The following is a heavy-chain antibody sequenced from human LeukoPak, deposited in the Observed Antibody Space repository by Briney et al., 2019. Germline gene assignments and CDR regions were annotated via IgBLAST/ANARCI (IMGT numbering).Heavy chain of an antibody. CDR3: ARNAYYDILTGYYPFDP. Sequence: PSETLSLTCTVSGGSISSYYWSWIRQPPGKGLEWIGYIYYSGSTNYNPSLKSRVTISVDTSKNQFSLKLSSVTAADTAVYYCARNAYYDILTGYYPFDPWGQGTLVAVSS. D-gene: IGHD3-9*01. CDR2: IYYSGST. CDR1: GGSISSYY. V-gene: IGHV4-59*01. J-gene: IGHJ5*02.